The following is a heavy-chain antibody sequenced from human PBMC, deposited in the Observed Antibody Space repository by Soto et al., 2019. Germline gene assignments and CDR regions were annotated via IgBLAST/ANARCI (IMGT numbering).Heavy chain of an antibody. Sequence: EVQLLESGGGLVQPGGSLRLSCAASGFTFSSYAMSWVRQAPGKGLEWVSAISGSGGSTYYADSVKGRFTISRDNSKNALYLQMNSLRAEDTAVYYCAKDFRFLDPMGDYYYYYMDVWGKGTTVTVSS. CDR2: ISGSGGST. D-gene: IGHD3-3*01. J-gene: IGHJ6*03. CDR3: AKDFRFLDPMGDYYYYYMDV. CDR1: GFTFSSYA. V-gene: IGHV3-23*01.